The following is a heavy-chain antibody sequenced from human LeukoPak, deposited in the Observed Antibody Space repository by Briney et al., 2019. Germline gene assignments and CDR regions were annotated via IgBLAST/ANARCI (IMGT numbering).Heavy chain of an antibody. Sequence: GGSLRLSCAASGFTFSSYGMHWVRQAPGKGLEWVAFIRYDGSNKYYADSVKGRFTISRDNSKNTLYLQMDSLRAEDTAVYYCARKLAVAANWFDPWGQGTLVTVSS. CDR1: GFTFSSYG. J-gene: IGHJ5*02. D-gene: IGHD6-19*01. V-gene: IGHV3-30*02. CDR3: ARKLAVAANWFDP. CDR2: IRYDGSNK.